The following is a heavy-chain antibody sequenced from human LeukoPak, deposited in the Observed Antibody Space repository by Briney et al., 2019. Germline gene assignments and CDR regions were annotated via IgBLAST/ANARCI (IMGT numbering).Heavy chain of an antibody. J-gene: IGHJ4*02. D-gene: IGHD4-17*01. CDR2: ISAYNGNT. V-gene: IGHV1-18*01. CDR3: ARDVSTVTTTILDY. CDR1: GYTFTSYG. Sequence: ASVKVSCKASGYTFTSYGISWVRQAPGQGLEWMGWISAYNGNTNYAQKFQGRVTMTTDTSTSTAYMELRSLRSDDTAVYYCARDVSTVTTTILDYWGQGTLVTVSS.